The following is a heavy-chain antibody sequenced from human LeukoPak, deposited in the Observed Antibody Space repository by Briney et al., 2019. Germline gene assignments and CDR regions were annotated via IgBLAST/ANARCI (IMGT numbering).Heavy chain of an antibody. D-gene: IGHD3-22*01. Sequence: GGSLRLSGTGSGFTFDDYGMSWVRQAPGKGLEWVSGISLNGGSSGYAVSVKGRFTIYRDNAKNSLDLQMTSLRSQGTAFYYCAKSHYYHSSTKTAYFDSWGQGTLVTVSS. CDR2: ISLNGGSS. CDR3: AKSHYYHSSTKTAYFDS. V-gene: IGHV3-20*04. CDR1: GFTFDDYG. J-gene: IGHJ4*02.